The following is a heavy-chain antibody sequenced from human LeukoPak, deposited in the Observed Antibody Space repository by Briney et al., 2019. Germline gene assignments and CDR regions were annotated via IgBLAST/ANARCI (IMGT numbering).Heavy chain of an antibody. V-gene: IGHV3-7*01. D-gene: IGHD4-17*01. CDR1: GFTFSDHW. J-gene: IGHJ4*02. CDR3: ARGRPKVTTRHYFDS. CDR2: IKQDGSEQ. Sequence: PGGFLRLSCAASGFTFSDHWTSWVRQAPGKGLEWVANIKQDGSEQYYVGSVKGRFTMSRDNAKNFLYLQMNSLTAGDTAIYYCARGRPKVTTRHYFDSWGQGTLVTVSS.